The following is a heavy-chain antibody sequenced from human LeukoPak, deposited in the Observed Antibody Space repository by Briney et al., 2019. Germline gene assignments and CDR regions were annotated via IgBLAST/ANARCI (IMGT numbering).Heavy chain of an antibody. V-gene: IGHV3-30*02. Sequence: GGSLRLSCAASGFTFSHYGMLWVRQAPGKGLEWVAFIRYDGSNKYYVDAVRGRFTISRDNSKDTLYLQMNSLRAEDTAVYYCAKEIDTSGYSPFDYWGQGTLVTVSS. J-gene: IGHJ4*02. D-gene: IGHD3-22*01. CDR2: IRYDGSNK. CDR1: GFTFSHYG. CDR3: AKEIDTSGYSPFDY.